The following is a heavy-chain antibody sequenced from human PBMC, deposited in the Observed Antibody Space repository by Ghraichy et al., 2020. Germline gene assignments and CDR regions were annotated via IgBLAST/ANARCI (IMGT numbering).Heavy chain of an antibody. V-gene: IGHV3-23*01. CDR2: ISGSGGST. CDR3: AKVMVRGVITPPDY. Sequence: GGSLRLSCAASGFTFSSYAMSWVRQAPGKGLEWVSAISGSGGSTYYADSVKGRFTISRDNSKNTLYLQMNSLRAEDTAVYYCAKVMVRGVITPPDYWGQGTLVTVSS. D-gene: IGHD3-10*01. J-gene: IGHJ4*02. CDR1: GFTFSSYA.